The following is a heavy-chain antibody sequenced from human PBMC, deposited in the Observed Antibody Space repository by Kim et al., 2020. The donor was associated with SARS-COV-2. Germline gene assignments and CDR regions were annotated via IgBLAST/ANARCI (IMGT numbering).Heavy chain of an antibody. CDR3: ARTENYYYGMDV. V-gene: IGHV4-39*01. Sequence: YYNPSLKSRVTISVDTSKNQFSLKLSSVTAADTAVYYCARTENYYYGMDVWGQGTTVTVSS. J-gene: IGHJ6*02.